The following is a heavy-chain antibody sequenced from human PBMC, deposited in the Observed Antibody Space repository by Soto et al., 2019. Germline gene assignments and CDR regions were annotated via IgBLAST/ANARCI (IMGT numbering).Heavy chain of an antibody. J-gene: IGHJ5*02. CDR3: ARHYSSGSRNWFDP. D-gene: IGHD6-19*01. Sequence: QLQLQESGPGLVKPSETLSLTCSVSGGSINSSSYFWGWVRQPPGKGLEWLGSIYYSGSTYYNPSLGSRVTISVDTSKDQFSLTLGPVTAADTAVFYCARHYSSGSRNWFDPWAQGTLVTVSS. CDR2: IYYSGST. CDR1: GGSINSSSYF. V-gene: IGHV4-39*01.